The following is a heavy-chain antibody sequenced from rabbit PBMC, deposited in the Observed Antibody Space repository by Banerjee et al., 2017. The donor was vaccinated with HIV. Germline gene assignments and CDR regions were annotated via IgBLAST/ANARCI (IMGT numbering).Heavy chain of an antibody. D-gene: IGHD7-1*01. Sequence: QQLVESGGGLVKPGASLTLTCKASGFSFSGGYDMCWVRQAPGKGLEWIACIYAGGSDKTAYASWAKGRFTISKTSSTTVTLQMTSLTAADTATYFCARDLTGVTGWNFNLWGQGTLVTVS. CDR2: IYAGGSDKT. CDR1: GFSFSGGYD. V-gene: IGHV1S40*01. CDR3: ARDLTGVTGWNFNL. J-gene: IGHJ4*01.